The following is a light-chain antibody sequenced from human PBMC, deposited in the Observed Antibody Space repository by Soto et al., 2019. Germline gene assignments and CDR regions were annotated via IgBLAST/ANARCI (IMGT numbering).Light chain of an antibody. CDR2: RAS. J-gene: IGKJ2*01. Sequence: TQSPDTLSGSLGEIVTLSCEASQSIGPNLAWYQQRPGQAPRLLIHRASMRATGVPARFIGRGFGTEFTLTITNLQSEDFAVYFCQQYENWPPYNFGQGTKLDI. CDR3: QQYENWPPYN. V-gene: IGKV3-15*01. CDR1: QSIGPN.